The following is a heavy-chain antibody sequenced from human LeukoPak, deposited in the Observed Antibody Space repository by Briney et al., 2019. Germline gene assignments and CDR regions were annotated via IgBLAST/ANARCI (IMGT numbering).Heavy chain of an antibody. CDR1: GFTFSSYG. V-gene: IGHV3-30*03. Sequence: GRSLRLSCAASGFTFSSYGMHWVRRAPGKGLEWVAVISYDGSNKYYADSVKGRFTISRDNSKNTLYLQMNSLRAEDTAVYYCATGDVPHYDILTGYYSGGYFDYWGQGTLVTVSS. CDR2: ISYDGSNK. J-gene: IGHJ4*02. CDR3: ATGDVPHYDILTGYYSGGYFDY. D-gene: IGHD3-9*01.